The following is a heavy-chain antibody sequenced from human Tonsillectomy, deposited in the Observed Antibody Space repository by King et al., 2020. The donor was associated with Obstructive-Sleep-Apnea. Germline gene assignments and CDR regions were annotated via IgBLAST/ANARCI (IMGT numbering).Heavy chain of an antibody. Sequence: QLVQSGAEVKKPGASVKVSCKASGYTFTSYGINWMRQAPGQGLQWMGWISGYTGKTHYAQNLQDRVTMTRDTSTSTAYMELRSLTSDDTAVYYCARSLMPFTGDCYDLDSWGQGTLVTGAS. CDR1: GYTFTSYG. CDR3: ARSLMPFTGDCYDLDS. CDR2: ISGYTGKT. D-gene: IGHD2-21*01. V-gene: IGHV1-18*01. J-gene: IGHJ4*02.